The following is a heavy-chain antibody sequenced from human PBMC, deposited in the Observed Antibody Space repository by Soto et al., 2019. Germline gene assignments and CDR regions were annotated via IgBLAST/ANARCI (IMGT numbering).Heavy chain of an antibody. CDR3: AREIVVARGASYFDY. V-gene: IGHV3-7*04. J-gene: IGHJ4*02. CDR2: IRQDGSEK. CDR1: GFTFSSNW. Sequence: PGGSLRLSCAASGFTFSSNWMTWVRQAPGKGLEWVGNIRQDGSEKKYVDSVKGRFTISRDNAKNSLYLQMNSLRAEDTAVYYCAREIVVARGASYFDYWGPGTLVTVSS. D-gene: IGHD2-2*01.